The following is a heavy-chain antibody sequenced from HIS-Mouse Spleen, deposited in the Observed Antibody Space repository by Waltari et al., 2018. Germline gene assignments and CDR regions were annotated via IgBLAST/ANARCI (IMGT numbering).Heavy chain of an antibody. D-gene: IGHD7-27*01. CDR1: GCTFSSNG. CDR3: ARDGGTGDFDY. V-gene: IGHV3-7*01. CDR2: IKQDGSEK. J-gene: IGHJ4*02. Sequence: EVQLVESGGGLVQPGGSRRLSCAASGCTFSSNGLSWVRQAPGKGLEWVANIKQDGSEKYYVDSVKGRFTISRDNAKNSLYLQMNSLRAEDTAVYYCARDGGTGDFDYWGQGTLVTVSS.